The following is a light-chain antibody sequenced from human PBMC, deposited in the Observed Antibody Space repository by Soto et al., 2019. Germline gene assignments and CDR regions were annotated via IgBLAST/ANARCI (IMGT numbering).Light chain of an antibody. J-gene: IGKJ5*01. CDR1: QSVSNSY. CDR2: GAA. Sequence: EIVLTQSPGTLSLSPGERATLSCRASQSVSNSYLAWYQQKPGQAPRLLIYGAATRATGIPDRFSGSGSGTDFILTISRLEPEDFAVYYCRQYGSSPPITFRQGTRLEIK. V-gene: IGKV3-20*01. CDR3: RQYGSSPPIT.